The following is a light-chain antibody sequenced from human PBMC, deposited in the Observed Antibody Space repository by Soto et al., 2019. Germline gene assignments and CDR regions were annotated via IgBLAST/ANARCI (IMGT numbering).Light chain of an antibody. CDR3: CSYAGSSTSVV. Sequence: QSALTQPDSVSGSPGQSITISCTGTSSDVGSYNLVSWYQQHPGKAPKLMIYEGSKRPSGVSKRFSGSKSGNTAALTISGLQAEEEADYYCCSYAGSSTSVVFGGGTQVTVL. V-gene: IGLV2-23*01. CDR2: EGS. J-gene: IGLJ2*01. CDR1: SSDVGSYNL.